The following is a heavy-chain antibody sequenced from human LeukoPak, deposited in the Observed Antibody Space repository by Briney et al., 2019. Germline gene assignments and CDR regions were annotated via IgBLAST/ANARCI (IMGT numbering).Heavy chain of an antibody. CDR1: GGSISSYY. D-gene: IGHD3-10*01. Sequence: SETLSLTCTVSGGSISSYYWSWIRQPAGKGLEWIGRIYTSGGTNYNPSLKSRVTISVDTSKNQFSLKLSSVTAADTAVYYCARDRGPSLLWFGELTPYYYYGMDVWGQGTTVTVSS. CDR3: ARDRGPSLLWFGELTPYYYYGMDV. CDR2: IYTSGGT. V-gene: IGHV4-4*07. J-gene: IGHJ6*02.